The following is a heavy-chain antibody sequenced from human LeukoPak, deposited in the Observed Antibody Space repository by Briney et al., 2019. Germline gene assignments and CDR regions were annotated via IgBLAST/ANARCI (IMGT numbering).Heavy chain of an antibody. CDR2: IYHSGST. CDR1: GYSISSGYY. J-gene: IGHJ6*03. D-gene: IGHD3-9*01. Sequence: PSETLSLTCTVSGYSISSGYYWGWIRQPPGKGLEWIGSIYHSGSTYYNPSLKSRVTISVDTSKNQFSLKLSSVTAADTAVYYCARVARDYDILTGYYWYYYYMDVWGKGTTVTISS. V-gene: IGHV4-38-2*02. CDR3: ARVARDYDILTGYYWYYYYMDV.